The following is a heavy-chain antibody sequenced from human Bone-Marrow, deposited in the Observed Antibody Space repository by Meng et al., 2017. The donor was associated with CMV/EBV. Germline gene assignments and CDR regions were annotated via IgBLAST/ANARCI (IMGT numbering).Heavy chain of an antibody. D-gene: IGHD1-26*01. J-gene: IGHJ5*02. CDR2: VNYGGSP. Sequence: GSLRLSCTVSGGSISSSTDYWAWIRQPPGKGLEWIGGVNYGGSPYSNPSLKSRVTISVDTSKNQFSLKLSSVTAAETAVYYCARSTGAAAYDPWGQGTLVTVSS. CDR1: GGSISSSTDY. CDR3: ARSTGAAAYDP. V-gene: IGHV4-39*01.